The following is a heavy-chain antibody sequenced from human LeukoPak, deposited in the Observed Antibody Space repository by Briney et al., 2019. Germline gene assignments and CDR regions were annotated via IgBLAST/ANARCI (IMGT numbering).Heavy chain of an antibody. CDR2: ISAYNGNT. CDR3: ARSGDDGSGSYPMDV. V-gene: IGHV1-18*01. Sequence: ASVKVSCKASGYTFTSYGISWVRQAPGQGLEWMGWISAYNGNTNYAQKLQGRVTITTDESTSTAYMELSSLRSEDTAVYYCARSGDDGSGSYPMDVWGKGTTVTVSS. CDR1: GYTFTSYG. D-gene: IGHD3-10*01. J-gene: IGHJ6*03.